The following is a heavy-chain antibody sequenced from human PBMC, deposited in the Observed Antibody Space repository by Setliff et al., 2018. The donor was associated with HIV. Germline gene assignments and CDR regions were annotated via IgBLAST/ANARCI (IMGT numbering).Heavy chain of an antibody. Sequence: GESLKISCKGSGYTFTSYWIGWVRQMPGKGLEWMGIIYPGDSDTRYSPSFQGRGTISADKSINTAYLQWSSLQASNTAMYYCARRASKASLDYWGQGTLVTVSS. V-gene: IGHV5-51*01. CDR2: IYPGDSDT. CDR3: ARRASKASLDY. CDR1: GYTFTSYW. J-gene: IGHJ4*02.